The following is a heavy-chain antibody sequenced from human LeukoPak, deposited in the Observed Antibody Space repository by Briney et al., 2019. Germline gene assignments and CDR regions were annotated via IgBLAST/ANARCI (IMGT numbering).Heavy chain of an antibody. V-gene: IGHV3-7*03. CDR3: ARGASSSWNPTGLDWRPKIKWYIDL. D-gene: IGHD6-13*01. CDR1: GFSFHNYW. J-gene: IGHJ2*01. CDR2: IKQDGRGV. Sequence: GGSLTLSCEACGFSFHNYWMSWVLQAPGTGLESVANIKQDGRGVYYVDSVKGRFTFSRDNSKNTLYLQMNSLKAEDTAVYYCARGASSSWNPTGLDWRPKIKWYIDLWGRGTLVTVSS.